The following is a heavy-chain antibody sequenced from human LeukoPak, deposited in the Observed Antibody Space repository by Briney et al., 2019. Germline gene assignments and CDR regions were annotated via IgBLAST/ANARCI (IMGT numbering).Heavy chain of an antibody. D-gene: IGHD2-2*01. CDR1: EFIFSTYG. Sequence: GGSXXLSCAASEFIFSTYGMHWVRQAPGKXXEWVAFIRYDGSNKYYADSVKGRFTISRDNSKNTLYLQMNSLRAEDTAVYYCAKDRSSSMDVWGKGTTVTVSS. J-gene: IGHJ6*04. V-gene: IGHV3-30*02. CDR2: IRYDGSNK. CDR3: AKDRSSSMDV.